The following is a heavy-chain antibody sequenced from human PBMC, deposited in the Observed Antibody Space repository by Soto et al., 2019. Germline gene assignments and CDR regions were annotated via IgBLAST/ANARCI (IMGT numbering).Heavy chain of an antibody. CDR3: PARPTYYDGVHV. J-gene: IGHJ6*02. V-gene: IGHV3-15*07. Sequence: EVQLVESGGGLVKPGGSLRLSCAASGFTFSNALMNWFRQAPGKGREWVGRIKSKTDGGSPDYAAPVKGRFAISRVDSKNTLYLQMNILQTEDTAVYYCPARPTYYDGVHVWGQGTTVTVSS. CDR1: GFTFSNAL. CDR2: IKSKTDGGSP.